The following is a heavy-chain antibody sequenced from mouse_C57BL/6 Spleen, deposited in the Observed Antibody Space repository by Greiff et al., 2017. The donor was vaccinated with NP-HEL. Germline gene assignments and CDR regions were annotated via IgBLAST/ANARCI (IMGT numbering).Heavy chain of an antibody. CDR3: ARSGDYDEEDFDY. CDR2: INPGSGGT. Sequence: VQLQESGAELVRPGTSVKVSCKASGYAFTNYLIEWVKQRPGQGLEWIGVINPGSGGTNYNEKFKGKATLTAEKSSSTAYMQLSSLTSEDSAVYFCARSGDYDEEDFDYWGQGTTLTVSS. CDR1: GYAFTNYL. J-gene: IGHJ2*01. D-gene: IGHD2-4*01. V-gene: IGHV1-54*01.